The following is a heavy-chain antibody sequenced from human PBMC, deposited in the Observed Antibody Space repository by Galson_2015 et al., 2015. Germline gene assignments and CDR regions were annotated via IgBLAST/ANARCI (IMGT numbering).Heavy chain of an antibody. CDR3: ARGTPNYYYYYGMDV. CDR1: GFTFSSFW. D-gene: IGHD2-2*01. J-gene: IGHJ6*02. V-gene: IGHV3-7*03. Sequence: SLRLSCAASGFTFSSFWMNWVRQAPGKGLEWVANIKQDGSAKYYVDSVKGRFTISRDNAKNSLYLQMNSLRAEDTAWYYCARGTPNYYYYYGMDVWGQGTTVTVSS. CDR2: IKQDGSAK.